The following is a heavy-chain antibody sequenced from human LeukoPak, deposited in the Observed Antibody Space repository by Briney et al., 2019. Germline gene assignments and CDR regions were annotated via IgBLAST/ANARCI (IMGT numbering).Heavy chain of an antibody. J-gene: IGHJ4*02. CDR2: ISYDGSNK. D-gene: IGHD4-17*01. CDR3: ARDEYGDYIFNY. V-gene: IGHV3-30*03. CDR1: GFTFSSYG. Sequence: GGSLRLSCAASGFTFSSYGMHWVRQAPGKGLEWVAVISYDGSNKYYADSVKGRFTISRDNSKNTLYLQMGSLRGEDMAVYYCARDEYGDYIFNYWGQGTQVTVS.